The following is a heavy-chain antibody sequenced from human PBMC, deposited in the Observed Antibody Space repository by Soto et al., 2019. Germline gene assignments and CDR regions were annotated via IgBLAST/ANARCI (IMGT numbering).Heavy chain of an antibody. CDR1: GFTFSNAW. D-gene: IGHD3-22*01. J-gene: IGHJ4*02. CDR3: ARDRNTMIVGLDY. CDR2: IWYDGSNK. Sequence: GGSLRLSCAASGFTFSNAWMNWVRQAPGKGLEWVAVIWYDGSNKYYADSVKGRFTISRDNSKNTLYLQMNSLRAEDTAVYYCARDRNTMIVGLDYWGQGTLVTVSS. V-gene: IGHV3-33*08.